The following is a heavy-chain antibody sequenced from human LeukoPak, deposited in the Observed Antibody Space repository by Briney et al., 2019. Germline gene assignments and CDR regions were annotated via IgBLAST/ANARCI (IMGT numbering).Heavy chain of an antibody. D-gene: IGHD6-19*01. J-gene: IGHJ4*02. V-gene: IGHV3-30*02. CDR2: IRYDGSNK. Sequence: GGSLRLSCAASGFTFSSYGMHWVRQAPGKGLEWVAFIRYDGSNKYYADSVKGRFTISRDNSKNTLYLQMNSLRAEDTAVYYCAKDREAVAGTLTFDYWGQGTLVTVSS. CDR3: AKDREAVAGTLTFDY. CDR1: GFTFSSYG.